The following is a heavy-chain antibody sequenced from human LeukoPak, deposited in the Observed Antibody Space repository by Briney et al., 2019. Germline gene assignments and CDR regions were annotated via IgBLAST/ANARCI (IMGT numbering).Heavy chain of an antibody. CDR2: IYYSGST. CDR3: ASIVVVPAATHYNWFDP. Sequence: SQTLSLTCTVSGGSISSGGYYWSWIRQHPGKGLEWIGYIYYSGSTYYNPSLKSRVTISVDTSKNQFSLKLSSVTAADTAVYYCASIVVVPAATHYNWFDPWGQGTLVTVSS. J-gene: IGHJ5*02. CDR1: GGSISSGGYY. V-gene: IGHV4-31*03. D-gene: IGHD2-2*01.